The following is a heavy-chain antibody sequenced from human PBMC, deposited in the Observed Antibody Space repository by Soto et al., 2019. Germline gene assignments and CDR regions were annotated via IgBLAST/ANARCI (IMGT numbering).Heavy chain of an antibody. V-gene: IGHV1-69*02. J-gene: IGHJ6*02. CDR2: IITILGIA. D-gene: IGHD3-10*01. Sequence: QVQLVQSGAEVQKPGSSVKVSCKASGGTFSSYTISWVRQAPGPGLEWMGRIITILGIANYAQKFQGRVTITADKSTSTAYMELSSLRSEDTAVYYCARFRGSYGMEVWGPGTTVTVSS. CDR3: ARFRGSYGMEV. CDR1: GGTFSSYT.